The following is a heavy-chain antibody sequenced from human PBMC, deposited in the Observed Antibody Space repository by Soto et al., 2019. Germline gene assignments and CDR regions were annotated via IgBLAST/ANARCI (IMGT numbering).Heavy chain of an antibody. CDR2: ISGSGGST. D-gene: IGHD3-10*01. J-gene: IGHJ4*02. Sequence: EVQLLESGGGLVQPGGSLRLSCAASGFTFSSYAMSWVRQAPGKGLEWVSAISGSGGSTYYADSVKGRFTISRDNSKNTLYLQMNSLRAENTAVYYCAKECEDYYGSGSYLGCDYWGQGTLVTVSS. V-gene: IGHV3-23*01. CDR3: AKECEDYYGSGSYLGCDY. CDR1: GFTFSSYA.